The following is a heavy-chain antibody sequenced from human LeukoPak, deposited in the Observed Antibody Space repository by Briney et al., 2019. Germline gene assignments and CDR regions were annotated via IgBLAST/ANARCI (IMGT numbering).Heavy chain of an antibody. CDR2: IYYSGST. CDR1: GGSISSYY. D-gene: IGHD4-23*01. J-gene: IGHJ3*02. Sequence: SEILSLTCTVSGGSISSYYWSWIRQPPGKGLEWIGYIYYSGSTNCNPSVKSRVAMSVDTSKKQFSLKLSSLTAADTAVYYCARGGTAVIAPYAFDIWGQGTMVTVSS. V-gene: IGHV4-59*01. CDR3: ARGGTAVIAPYAFDI.